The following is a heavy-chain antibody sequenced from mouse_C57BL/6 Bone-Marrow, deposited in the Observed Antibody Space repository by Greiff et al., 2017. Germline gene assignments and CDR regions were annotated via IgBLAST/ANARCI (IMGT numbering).Heavy chain of an antibody. CDR1: GYTFTSYW. V-gene: IGHV1-55*01. D-gene: IGHD2-10*01. CDR2: IYPGSGST. Sequence: QVKLLQSGAELVKPGASVKLSCTASGYTFTSYWITWVKQRPGQGLEWIGDIYPGSGSTNYNAKFKGKATLTVDTSSSTAYLQLNSLTSEDSAVDYFASSSYCGGDYWGQGTTLTVSS. CDR3: ASSSYCGGDY. J-gene: IGHJ2*01.